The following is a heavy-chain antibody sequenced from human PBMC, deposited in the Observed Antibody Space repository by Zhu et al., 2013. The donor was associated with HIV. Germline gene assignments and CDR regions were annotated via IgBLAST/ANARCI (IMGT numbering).Heavy chain of an antibody. CDR1: GFTFSDHY. J-gene: IGHJ4*02. CDR3: TRDADVLIAHSHRGFDS. V-gene: IGHV3-72*01. CDR2: SRNRLNGYSI. Sequence: EVQLVESGGALVQPGGSLRLSCVVSGFTFSDHYMDWVRQAPGKGLEWVGRSRNRLNGYSIEYAASVKGRFSISRDELKNSLYLQMSSLRTEDTAVYYCTRDADVLIAHSHRGFDSWGQGTLVTVSS. D-gene: IGHD3-9*01.